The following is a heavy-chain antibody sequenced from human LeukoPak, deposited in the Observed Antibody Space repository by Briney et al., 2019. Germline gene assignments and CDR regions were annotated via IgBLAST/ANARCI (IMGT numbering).Heavy chain of an antibody. CDR3: AKRRDYVRGNNWFDP. J-gene: IGHJ5*02. CDR2: IRYDGSNK. V-gene: IGHV3-30*02. Sequence: GGSLRLSCAASGFTFSSYGMHWVRQAPGKGLDWVAFIRYDGSNKYYAGSVKGRFTISRDNSKNTLYLQMNSLRAEDTAVYYCAKRRDYVRGNNWFDPWGQGTLVTVSS. D-gene: IGHD3-16*01. CDR1: GFTFSSYG.